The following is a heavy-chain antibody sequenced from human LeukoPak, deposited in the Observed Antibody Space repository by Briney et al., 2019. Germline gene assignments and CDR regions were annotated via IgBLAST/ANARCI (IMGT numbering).Heavy chain of an antibody. D-gene: IGHD6-6*01. V-gene: IGHV3-23*01. Sequence: GGSLRLSCAASGFTFSSYAMSWVRQAPGKGLEWVSAISGSGGSTYYADSVKGRFTISRDSSKSTLYLQMNSLRAEDTAVYYCARGLYSSSSSLDYWGQGTLVTVSS. CDR1: GFTFSSYA. J-gene: IGHJ4*02. CDR3: ARGLYSSSSSLDY. CDR2: ISGSGGST.